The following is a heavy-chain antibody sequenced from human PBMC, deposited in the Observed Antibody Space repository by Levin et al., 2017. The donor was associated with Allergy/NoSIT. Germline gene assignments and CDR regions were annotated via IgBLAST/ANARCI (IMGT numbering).Heavy chain of an antibody. CDR2: ISSSSTYI. D-gene: IGHD1-26*01. CDR3: ATGGWTLGRKWASPKNAFDY. CDR1: GFTFSSYS. Sequence: GGSLRLSCAASGFTFSSYSMNWVRQAPGKGLEWVSSISSSSTYIYYADSVKGRFTIPRDNAKNSLYLQMNSLRAEDTAVYYCATGGWTLGRKWASPKNAFDYWGQGTLVTVSS. J-gene: IGHJ4*02. V-gene: IGHV3-21*01.